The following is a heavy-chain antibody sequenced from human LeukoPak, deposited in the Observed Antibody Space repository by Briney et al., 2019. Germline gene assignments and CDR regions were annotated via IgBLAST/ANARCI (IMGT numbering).Heavy chain of an antibody. D-gene: IGHD5-24*01. J-gene: IGHJ4*02. CDR1: GGTFSSYA. CDR2: IIPIFGIA. CDR3: AGMATPFLDY. V-gene: IGHV1-69*04. Sequence: SVKVSCKASGGTFSSYATSWVRQAPGQGLEWMGRIIPIFGIANYAQKFQGRVTITADKSTSTAYMELSSLRSEDTAVYYCAGMATPFLDYWGQGTLVTVSS.